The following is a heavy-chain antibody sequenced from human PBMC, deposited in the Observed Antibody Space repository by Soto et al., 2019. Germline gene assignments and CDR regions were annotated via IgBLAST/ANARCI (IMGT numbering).Heavy chain of an antibody. CDR1: GASISSYY. CDR2: FYYTGSN. V-gene: IGHV4-59*01. CDR3: ARSYDILTGYPENWFDP. Sequence: SETLSLTCFVSGASISSYYWSWIRQPPGKGLEWIGHFYYTGSNSYNPSLKSRITLSVDTSKNEFSLKLASVTAADTAIYYCARSYDILTGYPENWFDPWGQGILVTVSS. J-gene: IGHJ5*02. D-gene: IGHD3-9*01.